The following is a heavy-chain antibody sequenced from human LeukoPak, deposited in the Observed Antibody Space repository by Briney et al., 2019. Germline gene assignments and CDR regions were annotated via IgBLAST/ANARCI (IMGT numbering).Heavy chain of an antibody. Sequence: PGGSLRLSCAASGFTFSSYSMNWVRQAPGKGLEWVSSISDNSNYIYYSDSVEGRFTISRDNAKNSLYLRMNSLRVEDTAVYYCANHFACGSTSCPPFDSWGQGTLVTVSS. CDR3: ANHFACGSTSCPPFDS. J-gene: IGHJ4*02. CDR1: GFTFSSYS. V-gene: IGHV3-21*01. CDR2: ISDNSNYI. D-gene: IGHD2-2*01.